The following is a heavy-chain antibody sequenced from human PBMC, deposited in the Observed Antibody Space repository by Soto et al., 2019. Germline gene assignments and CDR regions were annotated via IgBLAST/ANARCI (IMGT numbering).Heavy chain of an antibody. Sequence: GGSLRLSCAASGFTFSSYGMHWVRQAPGKWLEWVAVISYDGSNKYYADSVKGRFTISRDNSKNTLYLQMNSLRAEDTAVYYCAKARYGDYALDYWGQGXLVTVYS. D-gene: IGHD4-17*01. CDR1: GFTFSSYG. J-gene: IGHJ4*02. CDR2: ISYDGSNK. CDR3: AKARYGDYALDY. V-gene: IGHV3-30*18.